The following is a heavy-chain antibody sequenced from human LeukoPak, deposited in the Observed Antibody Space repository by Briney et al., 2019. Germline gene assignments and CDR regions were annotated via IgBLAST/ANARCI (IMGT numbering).Heavy chain of an antibody. V-gene: IGHV1-18*01. CDR3: ARDLGVDTSMIFFDY. Sequence: ASVKVSCKASGYTFTIFGISWVRQAPGQGLEWMGWISAYNGNTNSVQKFQGRVSMTTDISTSTAYMELRSLRSDDTAVYYCARDLGVDTSMIFFDYWGQGTVVTVSS. J-gene: IGHJ4*02. CDR2: ISAYNGNT. D-gene: IGHD3/OR15-3a*01. CDR1: GYTFTIFG.